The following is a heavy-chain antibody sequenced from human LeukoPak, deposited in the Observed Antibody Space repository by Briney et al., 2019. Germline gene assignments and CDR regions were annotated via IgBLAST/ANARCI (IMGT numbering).Heavy chain of an antibody. D-gene: IGHD2-2*01. Sequence: ASVKVSCKASGYTFTSYDINWVRQATGQGLEWMGWMNPNSGNTGYAEKFQGRVTMTRNTSISTAYMELSSLRSEDTAVYYCARNIVVAHKYYFDYWGPGTLVTVSS. V-gene: IGHV1-8*01. CDR2: MNPNSGNT. J-gene: IGHJ4*02. CDR1: GYTFTSYD. CDR3: ARNIVVAHKYYFDY.